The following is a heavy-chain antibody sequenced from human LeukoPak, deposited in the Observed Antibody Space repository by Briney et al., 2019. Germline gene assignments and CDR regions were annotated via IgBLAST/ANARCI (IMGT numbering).Heavy chain of an antibody. D-gene: IGHD6-19*01. J-gene: IGHJ4*02. Sequence: GGSLRLSCAASGFTFSSYGMHWVRQAPGKGLEWVAVISYDGSNKYYADSVKGRFTISRDNSKNTVFLQMNSLRAEDTAVYYCARGLRYSTGWYYFDYWGQGTQVTVSS. CDR2: ISYDGSNK. V-gene: IGHV3-30*03. CDR3: ARGLRYSTGWYYFDY. CDR1: GFTFSSYG.